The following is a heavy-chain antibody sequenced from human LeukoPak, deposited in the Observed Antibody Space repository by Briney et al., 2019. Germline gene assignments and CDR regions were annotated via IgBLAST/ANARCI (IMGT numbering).Heavy chain of an antibody. D-gene: IGHD6-13*01. CDR1: GFTFSAYS. J-gene: IGHJ5*02. CDR2: ISNSGTSI. Sequence: GGSLRLSCVASGFTFSAYSMNWVRQAPGKGLEWVSYISNSGTSIYYADSVKGRFTISRDDAKNSLYLQMNSLRAEDTAVYYCVRDKAQLPTSWVDPWGQGNLVTVSS. CDR3: VRDKAQLPTSWVDP. V-gene: IGHV3-48*04.